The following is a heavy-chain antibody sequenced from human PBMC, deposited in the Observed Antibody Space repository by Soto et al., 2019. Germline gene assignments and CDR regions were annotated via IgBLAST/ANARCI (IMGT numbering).Heavy chain of an antibody. CDR3: ARRWGYSFDY. CDR1: GGSISSYY. Sequence: QLQLQESGPGLVKPSETLSLTCTVSGGSISSYYWGWIRRSPGKGLEWIGSIYYSGSTYYNPSLXSXVXIXXDTSKNQFSLKLSSVTAADTAVYYCARRWGYSFDYWGQGTLVTVSS. CDR2: IYYSGST. V-gene: IGHV4-39*01. J-gene: IGHJ4*02. D-gene: IGHD7-27*01.